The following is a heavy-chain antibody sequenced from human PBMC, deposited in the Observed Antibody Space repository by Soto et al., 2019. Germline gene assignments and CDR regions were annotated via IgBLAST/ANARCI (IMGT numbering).Heavy chain of an antibody. V-gene: IGHV1-2*04. Sequence: QVQLVQSGAEVKKPGASVKVSCKASGYTFTANDLHWVRQAPGQGLEWMGWINPNSGATNYAQRFQAWVTMTRDTSISTAYMELSRLTFDDTAVYYCASEITLIWMDVWGQGTTVTVSS. CDR3: ASEITLIWMDV. CDR2: INPNSGAT. J-gene: IGHJ6*02. D-gene: IGHD3-10*01. CDR1: GYTFTAND.